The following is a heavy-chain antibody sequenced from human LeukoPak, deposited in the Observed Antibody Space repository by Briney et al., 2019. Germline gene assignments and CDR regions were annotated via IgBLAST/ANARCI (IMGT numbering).Heavy chain of an antibody. CDR2: INHSGST. J-gene: IGHJ4*02. V-gene: IGHV4-34*01. Sequence: SETLSLTCAVYGGSFSGYYWSWIRQPPGKGLEWIGEINHSGSTNYNPSRKSRVTISVDTSKNQFSLKLSSVAAADRAVYYWVSVEMATKLGDFWGQGTLVTVSS. D-gene: IGHD5-24*01. CDR1: GGSFSGYY. CDR3: VSVEMATKLGDF.